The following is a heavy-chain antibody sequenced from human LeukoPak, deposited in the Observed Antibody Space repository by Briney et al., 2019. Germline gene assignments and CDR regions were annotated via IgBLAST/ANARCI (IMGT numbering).Heavy chain of an antibody. CDR3: ARSQYYLDS. Sequence: GGSLRLSCAASGFTFDDYGMSWVRQAPGKGLEWVSDINWNGGRTGYADSVKGRFTISRDNAKNSLYLQMNSLRAEDTAVYFCARSQYYLDSWGQGTLVTVSS. J-gene: IGHJ4*02. CDR1: GFTFDDYG. CDR2: INWNGGRT. V-gene: IGHV3-20*04.